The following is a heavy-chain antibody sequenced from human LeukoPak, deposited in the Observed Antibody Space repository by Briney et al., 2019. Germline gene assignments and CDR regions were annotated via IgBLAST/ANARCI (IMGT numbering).Heavy chain of an antibody. J-gene: IGHJ3*02. Sequence: GGSLRLSCAASGFNVSSNYMTWVRQAPGEGLEWVSILYSDGSIYYAESVKGRFTISRDNSKNTVYLQMNSLRAEDTAVYYCARDRRGFDAFDIWGQGTMVIVSS. CDR1: GFNVSSNY. CDR3: ARDRRGFDAFDI. CDR2: LYSDGSI. D-gene: IGHD3-10*01. V-gene: IGHV3-53*01.